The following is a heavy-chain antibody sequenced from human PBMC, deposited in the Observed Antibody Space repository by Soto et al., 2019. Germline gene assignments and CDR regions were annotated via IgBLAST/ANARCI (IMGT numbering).Heavy chain of an antibody. D-gene: IGHD1-1*01. V-gene: IGHV5-51*01. CDR1: GYSFPTFW. CDR2: INPGDSES. J-gene: IGHJ6*02. CDR3: ARNGRSSYGMDI. Sequence: GESLKISCKGSGYSFPTFWIGWVRQMPGKGLEWMGIINPGDSESRYSPSFQGQVTMSADKSINTAYLQWNSLQATDTAMYYCARNGRSSYGMDIWGQGTTVTVS.